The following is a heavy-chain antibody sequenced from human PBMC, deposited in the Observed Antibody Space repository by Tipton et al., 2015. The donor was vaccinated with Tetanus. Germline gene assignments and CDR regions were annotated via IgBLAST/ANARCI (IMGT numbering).Heavy chain of an antibody. V-gene: IGHV3-9*01. Sequence: RSLRLSCVASGLTFKDYGMHWVRQVPGQGLEWVSASSGSGGSPVYADSVKGRFTISRDNAKNSLYLQMSSLKPEDTALYYCAKAVRGRDVFDLWGQGTLVSVSS. J-gene: IGHJ3*01. CDR2: SSGSGGSP. D-gene: IGHD3-10*01. CDR1: GLTFKDYG. CDR3: AKAVRGRDVFDL.